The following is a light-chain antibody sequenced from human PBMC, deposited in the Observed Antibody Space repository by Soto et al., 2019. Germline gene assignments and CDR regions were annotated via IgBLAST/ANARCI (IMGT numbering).Light chain of an antibody. CDR3: QQGDSFPLT. CDR1: QGISSW. J-gene: IGKJ4*01. Sequence: DIRRTQSPSSVSASVGDRVTITCRASQGISSWLAWFQQKPGEAHRLLIYAESSLHSGVPSRFSGSGSGTDFTLTISSLQPEDFATYFCQQGDSFPLTFGGGTKVEIK. V-gene: IGKV1-12*01. CDR2: AES.